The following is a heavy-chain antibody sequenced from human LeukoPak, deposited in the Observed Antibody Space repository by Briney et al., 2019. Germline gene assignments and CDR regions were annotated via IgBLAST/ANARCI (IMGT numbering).Heavy chain of an antibody. CDR1: GLTFSSYG. CDR2: ISYDASDK. J-gene: IGHJ3*01. CDR3: AKDLASIAGAYDL. D-gene: IGHD6-6*01. Sequence: PGGSLRLSCAASGLTFSSYGMHWVRQAPGKGLEWVAVISYDASDKYYADSVKGRFTISRDNSKNTLYLQMNSLRAEDTAVYYCAKDLASIAGAYDLWGRGKMVTVSS. V-gene: IGHV3-30*18.